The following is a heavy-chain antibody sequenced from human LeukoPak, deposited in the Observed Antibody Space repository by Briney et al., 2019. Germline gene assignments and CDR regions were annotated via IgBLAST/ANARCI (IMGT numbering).Heavy chain of an antibody. D-gene: IGHD6-13*01. V-gene: IGHV3-33*01. CDR1: GFTFRSYA. CDR2: IWYDGSNK. CDR3: AREVYSRPAQFPIDY. J-gene: IGHJ4*02. Sequence: PGGSLRLSCAASGFTFRSYAMHWVRQAPGKGLEWVAVIWYDGSNKYYADSVKGRFTISRDNSKNTLYLQMNSLRAEDTAVYYCAREVYSRPAQFPIDYWGQGTLVTVSS.